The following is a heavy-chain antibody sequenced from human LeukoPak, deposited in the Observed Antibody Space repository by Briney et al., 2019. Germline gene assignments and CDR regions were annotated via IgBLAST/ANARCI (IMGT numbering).Heavy chain of an antibody. CDR1: GFTFSSYS. V-gene: IGHV3-30-3*01. J-gene: IGHJ6*02. Sequence: GGSLRLSCAASGFTFSSYSIHWVRQAPGKGLEWVAVVSYDGSSENYADSVKGRFTISRDNSKNTLYLQMNSLRAGDTAVYYCARDRVLYFYYGMDVWGQGTTVTVSS. CDR3: ARDRVLYFYYGMDV. D-gene: IGHD2-21*01. CDR2: VSYDGSSE.